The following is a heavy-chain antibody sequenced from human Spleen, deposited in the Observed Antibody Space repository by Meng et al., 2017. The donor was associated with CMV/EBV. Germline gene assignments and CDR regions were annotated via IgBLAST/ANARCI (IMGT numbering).Heavy chain of an antibody. CDR3: ARGWYCGSTEFYARRGNFDL. V-gene: IGHV1-69*10. D-gene: IGHD2-2*01. CDR1: GYTFTGYY. Sequence: SVKVSCKASGYTFTGYYMHWVRQAPGQGLEWRGGIIPILDITKYAQKFQGRVTITADKSTATAYMELSSLRSEDTAMYYCARGWYCGSTEFYARRGNFDLWGRGTLVTVSS. J-gene: IGHJ2*01. CDR2: IIPILDIT.